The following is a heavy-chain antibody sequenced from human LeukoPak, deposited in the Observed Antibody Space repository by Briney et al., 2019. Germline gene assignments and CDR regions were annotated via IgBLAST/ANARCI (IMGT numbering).Heavy chain of an antibody. CDR3: ARDGDTVLTRGYYYYMDV. CDR2: ITSSSSYI. Sequence: GESLKISCKGSGYSFTSYWIGWVRQAPGKGPEWVSSITSSSSYIYYADSVKGRFTISRDNARNSLYLQMNSLRAEDTALYYCARDGDTVLTRGYYYYMDVWGKGTTVTVSS. J-gene: IGHJ6*03. V-gene: IGHV3-21*01. CDR1: GYSFTSYW. D-gene: IGHD4-23*01.